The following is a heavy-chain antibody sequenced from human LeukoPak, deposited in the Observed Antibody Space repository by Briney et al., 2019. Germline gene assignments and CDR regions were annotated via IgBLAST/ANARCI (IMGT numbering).Heavy chain of an antibody. CDR3: AKVNWCNASCADA. Sequence: PGGSLRLSCAASGFTFSNDDMNWVRQAPGKGLEWVSGISGDGGRTWYAGSVKGRFTISRDNSKNTLSLQMNSLRAEDTAVYYCAKVNWCNASCADAWGQGTLVTVSS. CDR1: GFTFSNDD. J-gene: IGHJ4*02. D-gene: IGHD2-2*01. V-gene: IGHV3-23*01. CDR2: ISGDGGRT.